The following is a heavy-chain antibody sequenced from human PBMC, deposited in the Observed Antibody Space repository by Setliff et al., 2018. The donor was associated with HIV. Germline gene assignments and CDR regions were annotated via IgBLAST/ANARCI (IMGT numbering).Heavy chain of an antibody. J-gene: IGHJ3*02. V-gene: IGHV4-4*02. CDR2: IFHSGST. CDR3: ARGNGYSYGLMSAFDI. D-gene: IGHD5-18*01. CDR1: GGSISSSNW. Sequence: SETLSLTCAVSGGSISSSNWWSWVRQPPGKGLEWIGEIFHSGSTNYNASLKSRVTISLDTSKNRFSLKLSSVTAADTAVYYCARGNGYSYGLMSAFDIWGQGTMVTVSS.